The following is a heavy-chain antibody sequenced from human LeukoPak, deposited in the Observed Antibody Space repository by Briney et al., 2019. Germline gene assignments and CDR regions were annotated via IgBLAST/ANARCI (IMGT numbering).Heavy chain of an antibody. Sequence: LRLSCAASGFTFNDYAMHWVRQAPGKGLEWVSGVSWSGGSIAYADSVKGRFTISRDNAKNSLYLRMNSLRTEDTALYYCAKDESSRVLFGAFDIWGQGTMVTISS. CDR1: GFTFNDYA. V-gene: IGHV3-9*01. J-gene: IGHJ3*02. D-gene: IGHD3-16*01. CDR2: VSWSGGSI. CDR3: AKDESSRVLFGAFDI.